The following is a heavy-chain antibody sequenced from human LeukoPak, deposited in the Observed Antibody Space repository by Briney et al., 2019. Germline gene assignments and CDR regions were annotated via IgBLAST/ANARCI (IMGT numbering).Heavy chain of an antibody. V-gene: IGHV4-30-4*01. Sequence: PSQTLSLTCTVSGGSISSGDYYWSWIRQPSGKGLEWIGYIYYSGSTYYNPSLKSRVTISVDTSKNQFSLKLRSVTAADTAVYYCARLASGYCSGGSCYGNWFDPWGQGTLVTVSP. D-gene: IGHD2-15*01. J-gene: IGHJ5*02. CDR2: IYYSGST. CDR3: ARLASGYCSGGSCYGNWFDP. CDR1: GGSISSGDYY.